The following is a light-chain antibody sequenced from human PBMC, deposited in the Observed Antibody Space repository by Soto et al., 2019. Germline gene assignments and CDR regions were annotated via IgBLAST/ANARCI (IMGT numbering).Light chain of an antibody. Sequence: EMVMTQSPATLSVSPGERVTLSCRASESVQRNLAWYQQKPGQGPSLLIYYASTRATGVPDRFTGSGSGTEFTLTISSLLSEDFGVYHCQHYSNWPPTFGPGTKVEIK. CDR2: YAS. CDR1: ESVQRN. J-gene: IGKJ3*01. CDR3: QHYSNWPPT. V-gene: IGKV3-15*01.